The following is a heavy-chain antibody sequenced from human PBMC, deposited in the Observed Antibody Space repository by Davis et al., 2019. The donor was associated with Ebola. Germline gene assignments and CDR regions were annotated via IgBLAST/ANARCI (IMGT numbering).Heavy chain of an antibody. CDR1: GFTFSRYG. D-gene: IGHD3-9*01. CDR3: AKAYDILTGYYTSNYFDY. Sequence: PGGSLRLSCVASGFTFSRYGMHWVRQAPGKGLEWVAVISYDGSNKYYADSVKGRFTISRDNSKNTLYLQMNSLRAEDTAVYYCAKAYDILTGYYTSNYFDYWGQGTLVTVSS. CDR2: ISYDGSNK. V-gene: IGHV3-30*18. J-gene: IGHJ4*02.